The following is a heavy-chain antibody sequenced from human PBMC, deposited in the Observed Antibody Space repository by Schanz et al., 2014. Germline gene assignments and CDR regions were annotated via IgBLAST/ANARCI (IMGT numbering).Heavy chain of an antibody. V-gene: IGHV1-46*03. CDR3: ARGGFFDSTSFDS. D-gene: IGHD2-2*01. CDR2: INPSSGTT. J-gene: IGHJ4*02. CDR1: GYTFTTYY. Sequence: QVQLVQSGAEVKKPGVSVKVSCKASGYTFTTYYIHWVRQAPGQGLEWMGKINPSSGTTRIAQNLQGRLTVTRDTSTSAVNMELSRLRSEDTTVYYCARGGFFDSTSFDSWGQGTLVIVSS.